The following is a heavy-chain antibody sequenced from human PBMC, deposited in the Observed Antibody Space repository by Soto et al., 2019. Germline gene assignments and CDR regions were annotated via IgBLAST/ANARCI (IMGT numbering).Heavy chain of an antibody. Sequence: QVQLVQSGGEVKKPGASVKVSCKASGDTVTKYGISWVRQAPGQGLEWLGWISFYNGHTNYALKFQDRITFTTDTSTSTASMELRSLTSDDTAVYYCAIATSIAVAGKETWCQGTLVTVSS. V-gene: IGHV1-18*01. J-gene: IGHJ4*02. CDR2: ISFYNGHT. D-gene: IGHD6-19*01. CDR1: GDTVTKYG. CDR3: AIATSIAVAGKET.